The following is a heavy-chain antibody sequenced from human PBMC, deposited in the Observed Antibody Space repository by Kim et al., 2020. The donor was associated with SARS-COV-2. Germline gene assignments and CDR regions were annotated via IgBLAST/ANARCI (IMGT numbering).Heavy chain of an antibody. CDR3: ARDVPRTGEQWLVRYYYYGMDV. V-gene: IGHV1-18*01. J-gene: IGHJ6*02. D-gene: IGHD6-19*01. CDR2: ISAYNGNT. Sequence: ASVKVSCKASGYTFTSYGISWVRQAPGQGLEWMGWISAYNGNTNYAQKLQGRVTMTTDTSTSTAYRELRSLRSDDTAVYYCARDVPRTGEQWLVRYYYYGMDVWGQGTTVTVSS. CDR1: GYTFTSYG.